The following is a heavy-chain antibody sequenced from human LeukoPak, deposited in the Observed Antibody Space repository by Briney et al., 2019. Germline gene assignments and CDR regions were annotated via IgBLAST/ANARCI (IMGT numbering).Heavy chain of an antibody. CDR2: IYYSGST. V-gene: IGHV4-59*01. D-gene: IGHD6-19*01. CDR1: GGSISSYY. CDR3: ARWREAVGRESSGWSDYYYYYGMDV. J-gene: IGHJ6*02. Sequence: SETLSLTCTVSGGSISSYYWSWIRQPPGKGLEWIGYIYYSGSTNYNPSLKSRVTISVDTSKNQFSLKLSSVTAADTAVYYCARWREAVGRESSGWSDYYYYYGMDVWGQGTTVTVSS.